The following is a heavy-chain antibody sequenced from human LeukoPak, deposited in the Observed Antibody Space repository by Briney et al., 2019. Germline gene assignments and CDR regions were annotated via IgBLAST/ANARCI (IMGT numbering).Heavy chain of an antibody. J-gene: IGHJ4*02. V-gene: IGHV4-34*01. D-gene: IGHD3-9*01. CDR3: AGSYDILTGYYRGYFDY. Sequence: PSETLSHTCAVYGGSFSGYYWSWIRQPPGKGLEWIGEINHSGSTNYNPSLKSRVTISVDTSKNQFSLKLSSVTAADTAVYYCAGSYDILTGYYRGYFDYWGQGTLVTVSS. CDR1: GGSFSGYY. CDR2: INHSGST.